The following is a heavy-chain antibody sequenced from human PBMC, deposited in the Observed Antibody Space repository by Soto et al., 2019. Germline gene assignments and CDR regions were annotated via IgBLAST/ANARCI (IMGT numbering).Heavy chain of an antibody. J-gene: IGHJ6*02. V-gene: IGHV3-73*01. CDR2: FTSQVNNYAT. D-gene: IGHD2-8*01. CDR1: GFSFSDSS. Sequence: EVQLVESGGGVVQPGGSLKVSCAASGFSFSDSSVHWVRQTSGKGLEWLGRFTSQVNNYATAYAASVKGRFTIFRDDSKRTAYLQMNSLKIEDTAVYYCTVAITPDHANAYYGMDVWSQRSTVTV. CDR3: TVAITPDHANAYYGMDV.